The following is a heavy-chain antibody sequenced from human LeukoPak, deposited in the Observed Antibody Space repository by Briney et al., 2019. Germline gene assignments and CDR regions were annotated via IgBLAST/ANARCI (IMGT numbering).Heavy chain of an antibody. CDR2: IYPGDSDT. CDR3: ARQNDFRLDY. J-gene: IGHJ4*02. V-gene: IGHV5-51*01. CDR1: GYTFSSYW. Sequence: GESLKISCKGSGYTFSSYWIGWGRQVPGKGLEGRGIIYPGDSDTRYSPSLQGQVTISVDTSIGTAYLQWSSLKASDTAIYYCARQNDFRLDYWGQGTLVTVSS. D-gene: IGHD3-3*01.